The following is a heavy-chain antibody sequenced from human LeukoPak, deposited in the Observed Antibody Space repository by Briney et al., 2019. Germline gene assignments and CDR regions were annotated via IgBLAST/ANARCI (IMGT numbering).Heavy chain of an antibody. D-gene: IGHD6-19*01. V-gene: IGHV1-2*02. Sequence: ASVKVSCKASGYTFTGYYMHWVRQAPGQGLEWMGWINPNSGGTNYAQKFQGRVTMTRDTSISTAYMEPSRLRSDDTAVYYCARDREYSSGWYPTTYYFDYWGQGTLVTVSS. CDR1: GYTFTGYY. CDR3: ARDREYSSGWYPTTYYFDY. J-gene: IGHJ4*02. CDR2: INPNSGGT.